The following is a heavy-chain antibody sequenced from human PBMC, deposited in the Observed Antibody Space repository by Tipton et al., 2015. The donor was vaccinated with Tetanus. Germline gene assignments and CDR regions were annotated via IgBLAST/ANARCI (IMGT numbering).Heavy chain of an antibody. CDR1: GVSISGYY. CDR2: VDRSGTT. D-gene: IGHD5-12*01. CDR3: ARANNDYPKKGPFDY. Sequence: LRLSCTVSGVSISGYYWSWIRRPAGKGLEWIGRVDRSGTTTYNPSLKGRVTMSLDTSKNQFSLRLTSVTAADTAVHYCARANNDYPKKGPFDYWGQGARVIVSS. V-gene: IGHV4-4*07. J-gene: IGHJ4*02.